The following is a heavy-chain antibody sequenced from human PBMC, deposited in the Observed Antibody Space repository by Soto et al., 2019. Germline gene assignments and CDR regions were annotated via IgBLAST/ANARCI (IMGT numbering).Heavy chain of an antibody. Sequence: QVQLVESGGGVVQPGRSLRLSCAASGFTFSSHAMHWVRQAPGKGLEWVAVISYDESSNYYADAVKGRFTISRDTSNNTLYLHMSSLRAEDTALYYCARNTHPVVFVPAATLDYWGQGTLVTVSS. D-gene: IGHD2-2*01. CDR2: ISYDESSN. J-gene: IGHJ4*02. CDR3: ARNTHPVVFVPAATLDY. CDR1: GFTFSSHA. V-gene: IGHV3-30-3*01.